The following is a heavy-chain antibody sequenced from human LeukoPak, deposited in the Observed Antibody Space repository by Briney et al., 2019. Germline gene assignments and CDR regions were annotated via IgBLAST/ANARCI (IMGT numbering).Heavy chain of an antibody. V-gene: IGHV4-39*07. CDR1: GFTFSRHS. CDR2: IYYSGST. CDR3: ARPNIRYCSGGACSNDGSDY. Sequence: GSLRLSCAASGFTFSRHSMNWVRQPPGKGLEWIGSIYYSGSTYYSPSLKSRVTISVDTSKNQFSLKLSSVTAADTAVYYCARPNIRYCSGGACSNDGSDYWGQGTLVTVSS. D-gene: IGHD2-15*01. J-gene: IGHJ4*02.